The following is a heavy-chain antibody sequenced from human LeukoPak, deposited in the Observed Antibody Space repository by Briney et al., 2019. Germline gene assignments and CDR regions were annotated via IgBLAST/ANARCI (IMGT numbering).Heavy chain of an antibody. CDR1: GGSFSGYY. CDR2: INYSGST. Sequence: SETLSLTCAVYGGSFSGYYWSWIRQPPGKGLEWIGEINYSGSTNYNPSLKSRVTISVDTSKNQFSLKLSSVTAADTAVYYCARGFGYSYPHLSYFDYWGQGTLVTVSS. CDR3: ARGFGYSYPHLSYFDY. D-gene: IGHD5-18*01. V-gene: IGHV4-34*01. J-gene: IGHJ4*02.